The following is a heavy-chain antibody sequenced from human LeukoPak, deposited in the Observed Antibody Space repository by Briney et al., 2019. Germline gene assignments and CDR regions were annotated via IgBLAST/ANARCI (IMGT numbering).Heavy chain of an antibody. Sequence: GGSLRLSCAASGLTFSSYTMTWVRQAPGKGLEWVSSVSDSGGSTFYADSVKGRFTISRDNSKNTLYLQMNSLRVEDTAVYFCATCSSSCSLSGMGYWGQGTLVTVSS. CDR3: ATCSSSCSLSGMGY. V-gene: IGHV3-23*01. J-gene: IGHJ4*02. D-gene: IGHD2-2*01. CDR2: VSDSGGST. CDR1: GLTFSSYT.